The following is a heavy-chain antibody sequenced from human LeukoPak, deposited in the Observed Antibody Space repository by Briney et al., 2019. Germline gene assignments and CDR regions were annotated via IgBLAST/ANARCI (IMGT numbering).Heavy chain of an antibody. CDR3: ARSGSGSYYGAFDI. V-gene: IGHV1-18*01. Sequence: ASVKVSCKASGYTFTSYGISWVRQAPGQGLEWMGWISAYNGNTNYAQKLQGRVTMTTDTSTSTAYMEPRSLRSDDTAVYYCARSGSGSYYGAFDIWGQGTMVTVSS. CDR2: ISAYNGNT. J-gene: IGHJ3*02. CDR1: GYTFTSYG. D-gene: IGHD3-10*01.